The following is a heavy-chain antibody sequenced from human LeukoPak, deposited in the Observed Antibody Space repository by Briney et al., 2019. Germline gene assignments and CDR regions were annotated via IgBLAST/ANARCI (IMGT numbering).Heavy chain of an antibody. CDR1: GFTVSSNY. CDR3: AKGALFCGGDCYSPADAFDI. Sequence: PGGSPRLSCAASGFTVSSNYMSWVRQAPGKGLEWVSAISGSGGSTYYADSVKGRFTISRDNSKNTLYLQMNSLRAEDTAVYYCAKGALFCGGDCYSPADAFDIWGQGTMVTVSS. V-gene: IGHV3-23*01. J-gene: IGHJ3*02. D-gene: IGHD2-21*02. CDR2: ISGSGGST.